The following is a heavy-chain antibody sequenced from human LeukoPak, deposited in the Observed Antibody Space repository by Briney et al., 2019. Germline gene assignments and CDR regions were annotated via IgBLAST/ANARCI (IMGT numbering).Heavy chain of an antibody. Sequence: SETLSLTCTVSGGSITSYYYTWIRQPPGKGLEWIGYIYYSGNTNYNPSLKSRVTMSLDMSKNQFSLRLTSVTAADTAVYYCAREDSGTSIDDWGQGTLVTVSS. D-gene: IGHD1-26*01. CDR2: IYYSGNT. J-gene: IGHJ4*01. V-gene: IGHV4-59*01. CDR1: GGSITSYY. CDR3: AREDSGTSIDD.